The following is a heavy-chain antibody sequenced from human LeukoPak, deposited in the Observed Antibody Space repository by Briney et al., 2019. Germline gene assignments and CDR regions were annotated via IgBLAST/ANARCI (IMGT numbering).Heavy chain of an antibody. J-gene: IGHJ4*02. CDR1: GGSISSSSYY. V-gene: IGHV4-39*01. Sequence: SETLSLTCTVSGGSISSSSYYWGWIRQPPGKGLEWIGSIYYSGSTYYNPSLKSRVTISVDTSKNQFSLKLSSVTAADTAVYYCARVGSGRGSGCSSGWGQGTLVTVSS. D-gene: IGHD6-19*01. CDR2: IYYSGST. CDR3: ARVGSGRGSGCSSG.